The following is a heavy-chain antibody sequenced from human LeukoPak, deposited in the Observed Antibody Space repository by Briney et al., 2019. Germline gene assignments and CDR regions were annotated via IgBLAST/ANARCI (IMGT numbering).Heavy chain of an antibody. Sequence: SETLSLTCTVSGGSISSYYWSWIRQPPGKGLEWIGYIYYSGSTNYNPSLKSRVTISVDTSKSQFSLKLSSVTAADTAVYYCARVILEWGGLNWFDPWGQGTLATVSS. V-gene: IGHV4-59*01. CDR1: GGSISSYY. D-gene: IGHD3-3*01. J-gene: IGHJ5*02. CDR3: ARVILEWGGLNWFDP. CDR2: IYYSGST.